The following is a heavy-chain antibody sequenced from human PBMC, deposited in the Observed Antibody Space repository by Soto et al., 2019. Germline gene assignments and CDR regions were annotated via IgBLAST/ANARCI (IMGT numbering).Heavy chain of an antibody. CDR2: IYYSGST. J-gene: IGHJ4*02. Sequence: SETLSLTCTVPGGSISSYYWSWIRQPPGKGLEWIGYIYYSGSTNYNPSLKSRVTISVDTSKNQFSLKLSSVTAADTAVYYCARVKGRIAVDKVFDYWGQGTLVTVSS. V-gene: IGHV4-59*01. CDR1: GGSISSYY. D-gene: IGHD6-19*01. CDR3: ARVKGRIAVDKVFDY.